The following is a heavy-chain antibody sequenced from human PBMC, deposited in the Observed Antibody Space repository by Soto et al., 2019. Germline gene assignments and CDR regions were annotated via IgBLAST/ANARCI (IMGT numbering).Heavy chain of an antibody. CDR3: ARARDGYLDY. Sequence: QVQLVESGGGVVQPGRSLRLSCAASGFTFSSYAMHWVRQAPGKGLEWVAVISYDGSNKYYADSVKGRFTISRDNSKNTLYLQMNSLRAEDTAVYYCARARDGYLDYWGQGTLVTVSS. CDR2: ISYDGSNK. V-gene: IGHV3-30-3*01. J-gene: IGHJ4*02. CDR1: GFTFSSYA.